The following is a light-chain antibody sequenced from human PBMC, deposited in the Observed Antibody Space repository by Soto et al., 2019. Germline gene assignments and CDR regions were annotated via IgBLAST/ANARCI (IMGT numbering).Light chain of an antibody. CDR1: SSNIESNY. J-gene: IGLJ1*01. Sequence: QSVLTQPPSASGTPGQRVTISCSGNSSNIESNYVYWYQQLPGTAPKLLIYRNNQRPSGVPDRLSGSKSGTSASLAISGLWSEDGADYYCAAWDDSLSGPHYVFGTGTKVTVL. CDR3: AAWDDSLSGPHYV. CDR2: RNN. V-gene: IGLV1-47*03.